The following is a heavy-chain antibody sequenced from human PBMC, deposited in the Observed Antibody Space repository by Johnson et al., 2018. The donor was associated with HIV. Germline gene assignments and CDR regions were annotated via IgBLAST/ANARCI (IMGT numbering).Heavy chain of an antibody. V-gene: IGHV3-66*03. CDR1: GFTVSSNY. J-gene: IGHJ3*01. CDR2: IYSGGTT. CDR3: TRRSPYDAFDV. Sequence: VQLVESGGGLIQPRGSLRLSCAASGFTVSSNYMSWVRQAPGKGLEWVSVIYSGGTTHYAASVKGRSTISRDNSKNTLYLQMNSLRAEDTAVYYCTRRSPYDAFDVWGQGTMVAVSS.